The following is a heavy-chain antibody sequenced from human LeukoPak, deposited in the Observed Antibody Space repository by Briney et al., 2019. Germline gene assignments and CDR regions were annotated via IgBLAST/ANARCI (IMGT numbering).Heavy chain of an antibody. CDR3: ARGRASYYYGSGS. CDR1: GYTFTSYG. CDR2: MNPNSGNT. J-gene: IGHJ3*01. D-gene: IGHD3-10*01. V-gene: IGHV1-8*01. Sequence: GASVKVSCKASGYTFTSYGIHWVRQATGQGREWMGWMNPNSGNTGYAQKFQGRVTMTRNTSISTAYMELSSLRSEDTAVYYCARGRASYYYGSGSWGQGTMVTVSS.